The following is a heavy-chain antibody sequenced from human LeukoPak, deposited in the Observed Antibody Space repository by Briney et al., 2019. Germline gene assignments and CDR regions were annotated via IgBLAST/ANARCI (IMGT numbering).Heavy chain of an antibody. J-gene: IGHJ3*02. CDR1: GGTFSSYA. D-gene: IGHD2-2*01. V-gene: IGHV1-69*13. CDR3: ATPIGYCSSTSCYVAFDI. Sequence: GASVKVSCKASGGTFSSYAISWVRQAPGQGLEWMGGIIPIFGTANYAQKFQGRVTITADESTSTAYMELSSLRSEDTAVYYCATPIGYCSSTSCYVAFDIWGQGTMVTVSS. CDR2: IIPIFGTA.